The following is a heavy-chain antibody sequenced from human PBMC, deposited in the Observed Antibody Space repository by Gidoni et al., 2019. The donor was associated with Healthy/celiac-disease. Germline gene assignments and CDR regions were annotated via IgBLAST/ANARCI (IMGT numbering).Heavy chain of an antibody. CDR1: GFTFSSYG. Sequence: QVQLVASGGGVVQPGGSLRLSCAASGFTFSSYGMHWGRQAPGKGLGWVAIIRYDGSNKYYANSVEGRFTISRNNSKNTLYLQMNSLRAEDKAVYLCAKESGTWLRENGMDVWGQGTTVTGSS. V-gene: IGHV3-30*02. CDR2: IRYDGSNK. CDR3: AKESGTWLRENGMDV. J-gene: IGHJ6*02. D-gene: IGHD5-12*01.